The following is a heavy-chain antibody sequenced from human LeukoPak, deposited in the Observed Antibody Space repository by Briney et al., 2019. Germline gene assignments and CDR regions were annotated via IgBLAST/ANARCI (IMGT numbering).Heavy chain of an antibody. CDR2: IKHSGST. J-gene: IGHJ5*02. Sequence: SETLSPTRAVYGGSFSGYHWSSIREPPGEGGEWVGEIKHSGSTKYNTCLKSRVNISVDPSKNQFSLKLSSVTAADTAVYYCARRGSSSWYGVLSWFDPWGQGTLVTVSS. CDR3: ARRGSSSWYGVLSWFDP. V-gene: IGHV4-34*01. D-gene: IGHD6-13*01. CDR1: GGSFSGYH.